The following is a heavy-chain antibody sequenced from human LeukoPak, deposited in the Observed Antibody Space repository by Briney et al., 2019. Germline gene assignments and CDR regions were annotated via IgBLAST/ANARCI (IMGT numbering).Heavy chain of an antibody. V-gene: IGHV3-23*01. CDR3: AKDRARRYDFWSGYSPLYVDY. Sequence: GGSLRLSCAASGFTFSSYAMSWVRQAPGKGLEWVSAISGSGGSTYYADSVEGRFTISRDNSKNTLYLQMNSLRAEDTAVYYCAKDRARRYDFWSGYSPLYVDYWGQGTLVTVSS. CDR1: GFTFSSYA. CDR2: ISGSGGST. J-gene: IGHJ4*02. D-gene: IGHD3-3*01.